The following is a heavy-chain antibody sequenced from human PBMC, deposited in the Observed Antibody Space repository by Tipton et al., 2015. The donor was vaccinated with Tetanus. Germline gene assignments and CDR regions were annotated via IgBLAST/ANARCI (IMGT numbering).Heavy chain of an antibody. CDR1: GFTFKNHG. D-gene: IGHD3-22*01. V-gene: IGHV3-33*01. CDR2: IWYDGSNP. CDR3: SRRTNSGYFSNPLDL. Sequence: SLRLSCEASGFTFKNHGMHWVRQAPGKGLERVALIWYDGSNPSYADSVRGRFTISRDKSKSTLFLQLNSLRAEDTAVYFCSRRTNSGYFSNPLDLGGQGTMVTVSS. J-gene: IGHJ3*01.